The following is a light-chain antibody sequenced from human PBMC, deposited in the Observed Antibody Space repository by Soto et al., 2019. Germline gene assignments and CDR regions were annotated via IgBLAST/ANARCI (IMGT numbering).Light chain of an antibody. Sequence: DILMPQSPSSVSASVGDRVTISCRASQGISGWLAWYQQKPGKAPNLLIYAASSLQSGVPPRFSGSGSGTDFTLTISSLQPEDFATYYCQQANSFPFTFGGGTKVEIK. V-gene: IGKV1-12*01. CDR3: QQANSFPFT. CDR2: AAS. CDR1: QGISGW. J-gene: IGKJ4*01.